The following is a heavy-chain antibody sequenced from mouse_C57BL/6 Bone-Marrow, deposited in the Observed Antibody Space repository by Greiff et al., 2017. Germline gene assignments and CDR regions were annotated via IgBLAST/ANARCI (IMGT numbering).Heavy chain of an antibody. CDR2: IHPNSGST. V-gene: IGHV1-64*01. D-gene: IGHD3-2*02. J-gene: IGHJ2*01. Sequence: QVQLQQPGAELVKPGASVKLSCKASGYTFTSYWMHWVKQRPGQGLEWIGMIHPNSGSTNYNEKFKSKATMTVDKSSSTAYLQLSSLKSEDAAVYYCARRQLRPRGDYFDYWGQGTTLTVSS. CDR1: GYTFTSYW. CDR3: ARRQLRPRGDYFDY.